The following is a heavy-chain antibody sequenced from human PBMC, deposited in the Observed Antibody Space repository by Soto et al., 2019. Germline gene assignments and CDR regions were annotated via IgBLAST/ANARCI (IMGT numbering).Heavy chain of an antibody. V-gene: IGHV4-34*01. J-gene: IGHJ5*02. CDR3: ARENLNYDFWSGKLNWLDP. CDR2: INHSGST. Sequence: SSETLSLTCAVYGGSFSGYYWSWIRQPPGKGLEWIGEINHSGSTNYNPSLKSRVTISVDTSKNQFSLKLSSVTAADTAVYYCARENLNYDFWSGKLNWLDPWGQGTLVTVSS. CDR1: GGSFSGYY. D-gene: IGHD3-3*01.